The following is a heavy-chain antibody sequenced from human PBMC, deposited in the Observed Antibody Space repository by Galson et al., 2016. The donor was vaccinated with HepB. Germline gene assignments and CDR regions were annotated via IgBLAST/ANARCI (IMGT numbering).Heavy chain of an antibody. CDR3: ARRGAIGSDFDY. J-gene: IGHJ4*02. D-gene: IGHD5/OR15-5a*01. CDR1: GYTFTSYD. V-gene: IGHV1-8*01. CDR2: MNPNSGNT. Sequence: SVKVSCKASGYTFTSYDINWVRQAPGQGLEWMGWMNPNSGNTGHALRFQGRVALTRDTPTSTAYMALSGLRSEDTAVYYCARRGAIGSDFDYWGQGTLVTVSS.